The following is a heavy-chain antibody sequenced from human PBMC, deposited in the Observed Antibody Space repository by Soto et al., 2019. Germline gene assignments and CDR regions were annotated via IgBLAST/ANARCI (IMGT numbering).Heavy chain of an antibody. Sequence: GESLKISCQGSGYSFSNYWIGWMRQMPGKGLEWMGVIYPGDSDTRYNPSFQGQVTISADKSIGIAYLQWSSLKASDTAMYYCARRFDSSAYYGLCGQGTLVTVSS. J-gene: IGHJ4*02. CDR2: IYPGDSDT. D-gene: IGHD3-22*01. V-gene: IGHV5-51*01. CDR3: ARRFDSSAYYGL. CDR1: GYSFSNYW.